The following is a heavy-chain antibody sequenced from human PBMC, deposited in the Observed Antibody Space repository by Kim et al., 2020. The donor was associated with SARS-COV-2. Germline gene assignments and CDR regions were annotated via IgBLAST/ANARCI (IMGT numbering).Heavy chain of an antibody. CDR2: IYAGGST. D-gene: IGHD2-21*01. J-gene: IGHJ4*01. Sequence: GGSLRLSCVASGFNVSTNYINWVRQAPGKGLEWVSIIYAGGSTYYADSLQGRFTISRDDSKNTVHLQLNNLRLDDTAVYYCARGAPDDIAYFDSWGHGSLVTVSS. CDR3: ARGAPDDIAYFDS. CDR1: GFNVSTNY. V-gene: IGHV3-53*01.